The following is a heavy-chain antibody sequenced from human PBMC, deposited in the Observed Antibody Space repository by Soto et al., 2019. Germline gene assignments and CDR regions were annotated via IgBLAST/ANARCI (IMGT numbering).Heavy chain of an antibody. CDR2: ISGSGGST. J-gene: IGHJ4*02. CDR1: GFTFSSYA. CDR3: AKEGAFVLRFLEWSLSSYYFDY. D-gene: IGHD3-3*01. Sequence: GGSLRLSCAASGFTFSSYAMSWVRHAPGKGLEWVSAISGSGGSTYYADSVKGRFTISRDNSKNTLYLQMNSLRAEDTAVYYCAKEGAFVLRFLEWSLSSYYFDYWGQGTLVTVSS. V-gene: IGHV3-23*01.